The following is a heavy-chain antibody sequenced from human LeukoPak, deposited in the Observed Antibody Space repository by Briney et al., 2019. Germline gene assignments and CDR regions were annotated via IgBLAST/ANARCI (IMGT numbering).Heavy chain of an antibody. V-gene: IGHV4-31*03. J-gene: IGHJ6*02. CDR2: IYYSGST. Sequence: PSETLSLTCTVSGGSISSGGYYWSWIRQHPGKGLEWIGYIYYSGSTYYNPSLKSRVTISVDTSKNQFSLKLSSVTAADTAVYYCARGAGLDCSSTSCYRDYYYYGMDVWGQGTTVTVSS. CDR3: ARGAGLDCSSTSCYRDYYYYGMDV. CDR1: GGSISSGGYY. D-gene: IGHD2-2*01.